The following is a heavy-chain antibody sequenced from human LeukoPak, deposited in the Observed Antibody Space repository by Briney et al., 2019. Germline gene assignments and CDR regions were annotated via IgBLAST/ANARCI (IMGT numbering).Heavy chain of an antibody. V-gene: IGHV3-30*18. Sequence: GGSLRLSCAASGFTFSTYAMYWVRQAPGKGLEWVAVISYDGSNEYYVDSVKGRFTISGDNSKNTLYLQMNSLRAEDTAVYYCAKDRWVPTTEKPIDHWGQGTLVTVSS. CDR2: ISYDGSNE. CDR1: GFTFSTYA. J-gene: IGHJ4*02. D-gene: IGHD1-1*01. CDR3: AKDRWVPTTEKPIDH.